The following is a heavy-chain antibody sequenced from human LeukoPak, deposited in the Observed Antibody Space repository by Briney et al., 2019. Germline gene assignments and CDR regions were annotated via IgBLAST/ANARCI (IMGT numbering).Heavy chain of an antibody. CDR3: ARGGYSSSWYNPANWFDP. D-gene: IGHD6-13*01. CDR2: ISTSSSYI. V-gene: IGHV3-21*01. J-gene: IGHJ5*02. CDR1: GFTFSSSA. Sequence: GGSLRLSCAASGFTFSSSAMSWVRQAPGKGLQWVSSISTSSSYIYYGDSVKGRFTISRDNAKNSLYLQMNSLRAEDTAVYYCARGGYSSSWYNPANWFDPWGQGTLVTVSS.